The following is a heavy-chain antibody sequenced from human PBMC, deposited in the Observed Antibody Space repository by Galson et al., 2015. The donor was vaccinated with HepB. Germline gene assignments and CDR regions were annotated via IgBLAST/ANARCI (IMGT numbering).Heavy chain of an antibody. Sequence: SVKVSCKASGYTFTSYGISWVRQAPGQGLEWMGWISTYNGNTNYAQKLQGRVTMTTDTSTSTAYMELRSLRSDDTAVYYGARDHYYDSSGYGYYYGMDVWGQGTTVTVSS. V-gene: IGHV1-18*04. CDR1: GYTFTSYG. J-gene: IGHJ6*02. CDR2: ISTYNGNT. CDR3: ARDHYYDSSGYGYYYGMDV. D-gene: IGHD3-22*01.